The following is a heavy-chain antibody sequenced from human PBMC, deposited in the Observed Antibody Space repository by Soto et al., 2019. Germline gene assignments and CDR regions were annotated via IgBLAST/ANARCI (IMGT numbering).Heavy chain of an antibody. CDR1: GYSFTSYW. V-gene: IGHV5-10-1*01. CDR3: ARVLLGGEFIGQWLAHGFDY. CDR2: IDPSDSYT. J-gene: IGHJ4*02. D-gene: IGHD6-19*01. Sequence: PGESLKISCKGSGYSFTSYWISWVRQMPGKGLEWMGRIDPSDSYTNYSPSFQGHVTISADKSISTAYLQWSSLKASDTAMYYCARVLLGGEFIGQWLAHGFDYWGQGTLVTVSS.